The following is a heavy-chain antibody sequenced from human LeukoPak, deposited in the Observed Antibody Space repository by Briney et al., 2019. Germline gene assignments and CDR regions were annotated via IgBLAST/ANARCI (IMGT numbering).Heavy chain of an antibody. CDR1: GFTFSDYW. D-gene: IGHD3-10*01. V-gene: IGHV3-7*01. Sequence: GGSLRLACAASGFTFSDYWMTWVRQAPGKGLEWVANIKTDGSDKSYVDSVKGRFTISRDNAKNSLYLQMNSLRAEDTAVYYCAREANLLWFGEGGFDYWGQRTLVTVSS. J-gene: IGHJ4*02. CDR2: IKTDGSDK. CDR3: AREANLLWFGEGGFDY.